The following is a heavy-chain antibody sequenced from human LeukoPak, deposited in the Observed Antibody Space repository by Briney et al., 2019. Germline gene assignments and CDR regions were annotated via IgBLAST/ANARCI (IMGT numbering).Heavy chain of an antibody. J-gene: IGHJ3*02. Sequence: SQTLSLTCTVSGGSISSGDYYWSWIRQHPGKGLEWIGCIYYSGSTYYNPSLQSRVIISVDTYRNQFSLMLRSMTAADTAVYYCGRTDSSGYPLSRDAFDIWGQGTMVTVSS. CDR3: GRTDSSGYPLSRDAFDI. D-gene: IGHD6-19*01. CDR1: GGSISSGDYY. CDR2: IYYSGST. V-gene: IGHV4-31*03.